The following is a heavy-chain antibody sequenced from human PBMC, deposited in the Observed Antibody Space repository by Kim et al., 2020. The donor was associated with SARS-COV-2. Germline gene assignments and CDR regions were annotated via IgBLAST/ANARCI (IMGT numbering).Heavy chain of an antibody. CDR1: GFTVSSNY. V-gene: IGHV3-53*01. CDR2: IYSGGST. D-gene: IGHD3-10*01. J-gene: IGHJ5*02. Sequence: GGSLRLSCAASGFTVSSNYMSWVRQAPGKGLEWVSVIYSGGSTYYADSVKGRFTISRDNSKNTLYLQMNSLRAEDTAVYYCARGEYYYGSGSYVGWFDPWGQRTLVTVPS. CDR3: ARGEYYYGSGSYVGWFDP.